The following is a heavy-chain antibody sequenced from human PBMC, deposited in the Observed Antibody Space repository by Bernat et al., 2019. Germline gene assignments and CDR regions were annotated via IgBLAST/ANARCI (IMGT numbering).Heavy chain of an antibody. V-gene: IGHV4-38-2*02. CDR3: ARDKGSSWYKEYNWFDP. CDR2: IYHSGST. CDR1: GYSISSGYY. D-gene: IGHD6-13*01. Sequence: QLQLQESGPGLVKPSETLSLTCAVSGYSISSGYYWGWFRQPPGKGLEWIGSIYHSGSTYYNPSLKSRVTISVDTSKNQFSLKLSSVTAADTAVYYCARDKGSSWYKEYNWFDPWGQGTLVTVSS. J-gene: IGHJ5*02.